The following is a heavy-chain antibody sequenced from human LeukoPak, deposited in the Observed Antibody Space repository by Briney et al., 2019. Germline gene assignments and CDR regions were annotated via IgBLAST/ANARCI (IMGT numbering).Heavy chain of an antibody. CDR1: GFTFSSYA. CDR2: IRGSGGST. Sequence: GGSLRLSCAASGFTFSSYAMSWVRQAPGKGLEWVSAIRGSGGSTYYADSVKGRFTISRDNSKNTLYLQMNSLKPEDTAVYYCTYLCSGGGCFHITGTTAIDYWGQGTLVTVSS. V-gene: IGHV3-23*01. CDR3: TYLCSGGGCFHITGTTAIDY. D-gene: IGHD2-15*01. J-gene: IGHJ4*02.